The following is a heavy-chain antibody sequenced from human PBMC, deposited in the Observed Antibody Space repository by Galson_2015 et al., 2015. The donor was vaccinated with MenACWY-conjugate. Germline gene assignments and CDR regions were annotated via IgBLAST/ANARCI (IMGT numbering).Heavy chain of an antibody. Sequence: SLRLSCAASGFFFSNYGMSWVRQAPGKGLEWVSSIGPGVTNTYYEDSVKGRFTISRDNSKNTLYLQMNSLSAADTAVFYCAGLIPATGSVYWGQGTLVTVSS. CDR3: AGLIPATGSVY. D-gene: IGHD6-13*01. V-gene: IGHV3-23*01. CDR2: IGPGVTNT. J-gene: IGHJ4*02. CDR1: GFFFSNYG.